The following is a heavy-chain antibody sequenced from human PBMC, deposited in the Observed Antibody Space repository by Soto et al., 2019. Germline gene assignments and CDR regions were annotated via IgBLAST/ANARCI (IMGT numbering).Heavy chain of an antibody. Sequence: QVQLVESGGGVVQPGRSLRLSCAASGFTFSSYAMHWVRQAPGKGLEWVAVISYDGSNKYYADSVKGRFTISRDNSKNTLYLQMNSLRAEDTAVYYCARDHHRIASTGTAMDFDYWGQGTLVTVSS. J-gene: IGHJ4*02. D-gene: IGHD5-18*01. CDR1: GFTFSSYA. CDR2: ISYDGSNK. V-gene: IGHV3-30-3*01. CDR3: ARDHHRIASTGTAMDFDY.